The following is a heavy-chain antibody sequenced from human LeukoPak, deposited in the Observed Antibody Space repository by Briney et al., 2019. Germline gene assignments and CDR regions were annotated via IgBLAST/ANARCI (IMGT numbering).Heavy chain of an antibody. Sequence: SVKVSCKASGGTFSSYAISWERQAPGQGLEWMGGIIPIFGTANYAQKFQGRVTITADESTSTAYMELSSLRSEDTAVYYCARGSSRIAGSENYWGQGTLVTVSS. CDR2: IIPIFGTA. D-gene: IGHD6-13*01. J-gene: IGHJ4*02. CDR3: ARGSSRIAGSENY. CDR1: GGTFSSYA. V-gene: IGHV1-69*13.